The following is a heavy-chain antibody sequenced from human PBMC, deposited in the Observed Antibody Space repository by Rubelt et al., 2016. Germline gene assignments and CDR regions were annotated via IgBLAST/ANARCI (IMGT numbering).Heavy chain of an antibody. V-gene: IGHV4-34*01. J-gene: IGHJ6*02. D-gene: IGHD2-15*01. CDR1: GGSFSGYY. CDR2: INHSGST. CDR3: ARFRCGGSCRPPNFYYYYGMDV. Sequence: QVQLQQWGAGLLKPSETLSLTCAVYGGSFSGYYWSWIRQPPGKGLEWIGEINHSGSTNYNPSLKSRGPISVDTSKNRFSLRLSSVTAADTAVYYCARFRCGGSCRPPNFYYYYGMDVWGQGTTVTVSS.